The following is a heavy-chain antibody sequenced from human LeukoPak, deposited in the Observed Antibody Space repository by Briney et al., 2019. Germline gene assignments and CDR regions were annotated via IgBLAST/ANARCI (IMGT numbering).Heavy chain of an antibody. V-gene: IGHV1-2*04. Sequence: ASVKVSCKASGYTFTGYYMHWVRQAPGQGLGWVDWINPISAGTNHAQKCQGSPTMIRDTSISTAYMELSRLRSDDTAVYYCARDYGIAAACLDYGGQGTLLTVSS. D-gene: IGHD6-13*01. CDR3: ARDYGIAAACLDY. CDR2: INPISAGT. CDR1: GYTFTGYY. J-gene: IGHJ4*02.